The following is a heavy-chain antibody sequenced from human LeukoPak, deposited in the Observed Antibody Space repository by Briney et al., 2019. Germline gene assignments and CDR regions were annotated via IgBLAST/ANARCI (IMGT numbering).Heavy chain of an antibody. V-gene: IGHV4-34*01. CDR3: AREPRGDYSDY. CDR1: GGSFSGYY. J-gene: IGHJ4*02. Sequence: SETLSLTFAVYGGSFSGYYWSWIRQPPGKGLEWIGEINHSGSTNYNPSLKSRVTMSVDTSKNQFSLKLSSVTAADTAVYYCAREPRGDYSDYWGQGTLVTVSS. CDR2: INHSGST.